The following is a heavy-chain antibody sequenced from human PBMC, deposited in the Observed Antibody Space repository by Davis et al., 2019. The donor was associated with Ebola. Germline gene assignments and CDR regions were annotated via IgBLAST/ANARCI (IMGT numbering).Heavy chain of an antibody. CDR1: GGSISRGGSY. D-gene: IGHD3-22*01. CDR3: ARDVRYDSSGYDYYFYMDV. Sequence: PSQTLSLTCTVSGGSISRGGSYWTWIRQHPGKGLEWIGYIYYSGITYYKPSLKSRVTISLDTSKNQFSLHLYSVTAADTAVYYCARDVRYDSSGYDYYFYMDVWGKGTTVTVSS. J-gene: IGHJ6*03. V-gene: IGHV4-31*03. CDR2: IYYSGIT.